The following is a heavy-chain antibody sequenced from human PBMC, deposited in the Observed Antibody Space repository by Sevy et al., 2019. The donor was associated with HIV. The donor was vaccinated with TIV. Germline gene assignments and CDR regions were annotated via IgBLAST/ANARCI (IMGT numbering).Heavy chain of an antibody. CDR3: ARSVGMGNYFHY. J-gene: IGHJ4*02. Sequence: SETLSLSCSVSGGSMTSYYWSWIRQPPGKGLEWIGYIYYSGSTNYNPSLKSRVTMSVDTSKNQFSLTLISVSAADTAVYYCARSVGMGNYFHYWGQGALVTVSS. CDR2: IYYSGST. D-gene: IGHD2-21*01. CDR1: GGSMTSYY. V-gene: IGHV4-59*13.